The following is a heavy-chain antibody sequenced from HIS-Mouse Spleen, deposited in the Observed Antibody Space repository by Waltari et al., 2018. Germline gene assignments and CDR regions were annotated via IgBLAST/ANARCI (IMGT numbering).Heavy chain of an antibody. CDR1: GFPCSTVR. D-gene: IGHD5-12*01. J-gene: IGHJ4*02. V-gene: IGHV3-15*01. CDR3: TTDPNSGYPDY. CDR2: IKSKTEGGTT. Sequence: EVQLVESGGGWVKPGGSLRLSCADSGFPCSTVRMSWVRRAPGKGLEWVGRIKSKTEGGTTDYAAPVKGRFTISRDDSKNTLYLQMNSLKTEDTAVYYCTTDPNSGYPDYWGQGTLVTVSS.